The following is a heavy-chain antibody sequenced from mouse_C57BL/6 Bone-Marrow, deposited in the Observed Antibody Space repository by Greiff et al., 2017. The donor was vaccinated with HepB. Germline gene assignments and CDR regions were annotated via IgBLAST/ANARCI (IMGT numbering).Heavy chain of an antibody. CDR2: IDPETGGT. CDR1: GYTFTDYE. J-gene: IGHJ3*01. V-gene: IGHV1-15*01. D-gene: IGHD2-5*01. CDR3: TRKKLYYYSNAWFAY. Sequence: QVQLQQSGAELVRPGASVTLSCKASGYTFTDYEMHWVKQTPVHGLEWIGAIDPETGGTAYNQKFKGKAILTADKSSSTAYMERRSLTSEASAVYYYTRKKLYYYSNAWFAYWGQGTLVTVSA.